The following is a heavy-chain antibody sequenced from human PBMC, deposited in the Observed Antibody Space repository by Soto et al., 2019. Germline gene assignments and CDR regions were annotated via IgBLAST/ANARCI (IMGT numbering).Heavy chain of an antibody. CDR3: ARDYDFWSVGFDY. D-gene: IGHD3-3*01. CDR1: GYTFTSYA. V-gene: IGHV1-3*01. CDR2: INAGNGNT. J-gene: IGHJ4*02. Sequence: GASVKVSCKASGYTFTSYAMHWVRQAPGQRLEWMGWINAGNGNTKYSLKFQGRVTITRDTSASTAYMELSSLRSEDTAVYYCARDYDFWSVGFDYWGQGTLVTVSS.